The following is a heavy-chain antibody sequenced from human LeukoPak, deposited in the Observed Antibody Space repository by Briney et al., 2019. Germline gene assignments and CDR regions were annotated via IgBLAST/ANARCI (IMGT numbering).Heavy chain of an antibody. D-gene: IGHD4-17*01. Sequence: GGSLRLSCAASGFIFSSYGMHWVRQAPGKGLEWVAVISYDGSNKYYADSVKGRFTISRDNSKNTLYLQMNSLRAEDTAVYYCAKGGMTTVTTPDYWGQGTLVTVSS. CDR2: ISYDGSNK. CDR3: AKGGMTTVTTPDY. CDR1: GFIFSSYG. J-gene: IGHJ4*02. V-gene: IGHV3-30*18.